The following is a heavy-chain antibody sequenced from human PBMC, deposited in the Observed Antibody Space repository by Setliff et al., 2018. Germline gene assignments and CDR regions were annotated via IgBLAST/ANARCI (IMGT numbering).Heavy chain of an antibody. V-gene: IGHV4-34*01. CDR2: INHSGST. CDR3: TVYNTGSSKDHY. J-gene: IGHJ4*02. Sequence: TPQPPGKGLEWIGEINHSGSTNYNPSLKSRVTISVDTSKNQFSLKLSSVTAADTALYYCTVYNTGSSKDHYWGQGTPVTVSS. D-gene: IGHD2-8*02.